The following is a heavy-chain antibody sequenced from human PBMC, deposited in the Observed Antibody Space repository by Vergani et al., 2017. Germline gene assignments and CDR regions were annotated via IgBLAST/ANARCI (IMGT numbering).Heavy chain of an antibody. J-gene: IGHJ4*02. CDR2: IIPILGIA. CDR1: GGTFSSYA. CDR3: ASTYYYDSSGYYLYYFDY. V-gene: IGHV1-69*04. D-gene: IGHD3-22*01. Sequence: QVQLVQSGAEVKKPGSSVKVSCKASGGTFSSYAVSWVRQAPGQGLEWMGRIIPILGIANYAQKFQGRVTITADKSTSTAYMELSSLRSEDTAVDYCASTYYYDSSGYYLYYFDYWGQGTLVTVSS.